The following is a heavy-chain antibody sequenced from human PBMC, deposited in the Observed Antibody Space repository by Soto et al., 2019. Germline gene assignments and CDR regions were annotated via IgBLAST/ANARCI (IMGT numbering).Heavy chain of an antibody. CDR1: GFTFSSYS. CDR3: ARQVSECSCSDFDY. V-gene: IGHV3-21*01. J-gene: IGHJ4*02. Sequence: EVQLVESGGGLVKPGGSLRLSCAASGFTFSSYSMNWVRQAPGKGLEWVSSISSSSSYIYYADSVKGRFPISSANAKTCLYPKMNSLRAEARAVYYAARQVSECSCSDFDYSGQGPRVPVSS. D-gene: IGHD5-12*01. CDR2: ISSSSSYI.